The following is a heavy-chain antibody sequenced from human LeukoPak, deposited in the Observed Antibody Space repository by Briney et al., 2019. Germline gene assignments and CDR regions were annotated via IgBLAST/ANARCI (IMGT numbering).Heavy chain of an antibody. V-gene: IGHV3-20*04. CDR1: GFTFDDYG. J-gene: IGHJ4*02. CDR3: ARAGSIRFDY. CDR2: INWNGGST. Sequence: GGSLRLSCAASGFTFDDYGMSWVRQAPGKGLEWVSGINWNGGSTGYADSVKGRFTISRDNSKNTLHLQMYSLRAEDSAMYYCARAGSIRFDYWGQGTLVTVSS. D-gene: IGHD1-26*01.